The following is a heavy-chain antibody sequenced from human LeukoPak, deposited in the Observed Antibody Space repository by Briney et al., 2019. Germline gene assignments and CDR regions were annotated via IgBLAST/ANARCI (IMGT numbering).Heavy chain of an antibody. J-gene: IGHJ3*01. D-gene: IGHD6-6*01. CDR1: DFPFNPYT. CDR2: ITGNSDTI. V-gene: IGHV3-48*04. CDR3: TRDSAVVAFDV. Sequence: GGSLRLSCTASDFPFNPYTMHWVRQAPGKGLEWISYITGNSDTIYYADSVEGRFTISRDNAKKSLFLQMSNLRAEDTVLYYCTRDSAVVAFDVWGQGTLVSVSS.